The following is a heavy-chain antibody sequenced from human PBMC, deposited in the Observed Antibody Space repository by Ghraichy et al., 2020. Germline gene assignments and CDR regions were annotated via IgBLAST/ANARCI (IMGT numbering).Heavy chain of an antibody. Sequence: GESLNISCAGSGFPFSDYWMTWVRQAPGKGLEWVANIKQDGSENYYVDSVKGRFTIPRDNAKNSLYLQMSSLRAEDTAVYYCVRDITPSYSNRWYDALDIWGQGTLVTVSS. J-gene: IGHJ3*02. CDR2: IKQDGSEN. D-gene: IGHD6-13*01. CDR3: VRDITPSYSNRWYDALDI. V-gene: IGHV3-7*01. CDR1: GFPFSDYW.